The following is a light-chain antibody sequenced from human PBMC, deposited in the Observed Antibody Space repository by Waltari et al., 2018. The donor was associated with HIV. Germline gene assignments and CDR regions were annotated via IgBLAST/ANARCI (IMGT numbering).Light chain of an antibody. CDR3: QSTDSSGTYVV. CDR1: ALPNQY. Sequence: SYELTQPPSLSVYPGRPASITCSGDALPNQYAHWYQQKAGQAPVLIIYKDSERPSGIPERFSGSSSGTTVTLTISGVQAEDEADYYCQSTDSSGTYVVFGGGTKVTVL. CDR2: KDS. V-gene: IGLV3-25*03. J-gene: IGLJ2*01.